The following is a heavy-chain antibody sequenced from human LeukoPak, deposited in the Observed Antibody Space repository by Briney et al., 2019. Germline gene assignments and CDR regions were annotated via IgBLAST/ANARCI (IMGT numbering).Heavy chain of an antibody. CDR1: GYSFTSYW. J-gene: IGHJ4*02. V-gene: IGHV5-51*01. CDR3: ARGGHDSSGYYAYNY. D-gene: IGHD3-22*01. Sequence: GESLKISCKGSGYSFTSYWIGWVRQMPGKGLEWMGIIYPGDSDTRYSQSFQGQVTISADKSISTAYLQWSSLKASDTAMYYCARGGHDSSGYYAYNYWGQGTLVTVSS. CDR2: IYPGDSDT.